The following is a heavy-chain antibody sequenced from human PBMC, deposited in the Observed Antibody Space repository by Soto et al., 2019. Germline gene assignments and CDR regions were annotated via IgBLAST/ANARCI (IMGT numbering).Heavy chain of an antibody. CDR3: ARSERGMTTVPTHFVFDP. CDR1: GGTFSSYA. D-gene: IGHD4-4*01. V-gene: IGHV1-69*06. CDR2: IIPILGTA. J-gene: IGHJ5*02. Sequence: SVKVACKASGGTFSSYAISWVRQAPGQGREGMGGIIPILGTANYAQKFQGRGTMTADKSTSTAYMELSSLRSEDTAVYYCARSERGMTTVPTHFVFDPWGQGPLLTVSS.